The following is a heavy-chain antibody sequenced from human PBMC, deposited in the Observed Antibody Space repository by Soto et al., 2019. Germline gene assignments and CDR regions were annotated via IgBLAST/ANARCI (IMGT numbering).Heavy chain of an antibody. D-gene: IGHD3-3*01. CDR2: IIPIFGTA. J-gene: IGHJ6*02. CDR3: ARPTYDFWSGYKDYYYYYGMDV. Sequence: QVQLVQSGAEVKKPGSSVKVSCKASGGTFSSYAISWVRQAPGQGLEWMGGIIPIFGTANYAQKFQGRVTITADESTSTAYMELSSLRSEDTAVYYCARPTYDFWSGYKDYYYYYGMDVWGQGTTVTVSS. CDR1: GGTFSSYA. V-gene: IGHV1-69*12.